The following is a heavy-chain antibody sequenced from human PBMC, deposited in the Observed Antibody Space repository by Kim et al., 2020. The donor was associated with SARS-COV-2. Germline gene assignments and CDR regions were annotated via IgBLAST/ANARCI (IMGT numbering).Heavy chain of an antibody. J-gene: IGHJ5*02. V-gene: IGHV4-4*07. Sequence: SETLSLTCTVSGGSISSYYWSWIRQPAGKGLEWIGRIYTSGSTNYNPSLKSRVTMSVDTSKNQFSLKLSSVTAADTAVYYCARDRNGVWFGDNWFDPWGQGTLVTVSS. CDR3: ARDRNGVWFGDNWFDP. D-gene: IGHD3-10*01. CDR2: IYTSGST. CDR1: GGSISSYY.